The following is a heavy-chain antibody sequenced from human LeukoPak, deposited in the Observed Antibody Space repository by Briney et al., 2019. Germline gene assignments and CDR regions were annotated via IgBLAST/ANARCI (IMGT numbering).Heavy chain of an antibody. CDR3: ARDLSGITGTTFGY. Sequence: SETLSLTCTVSGGSINSYYWSWIRQPAGKGLEWLGRIYTSGSTTYNPSLKSRVTMSVDTSKNQFSPKLRSVTAADTAVYYCARDLSGITGTTFGYWGQGTLVTVSS. J-gene: IGHJ4*02. V-gene: IGHV4-4*07. CDR2: IYTSGST. D-gene: IGHD1-20*01. CDR1: GGSINSYY.